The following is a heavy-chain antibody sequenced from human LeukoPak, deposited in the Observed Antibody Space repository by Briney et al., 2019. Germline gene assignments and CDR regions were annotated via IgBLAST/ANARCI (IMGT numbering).Heavy chain of an antibody. V-gene: IGHV4-59*01. CDR3: ARRVNNSGWYKPDWYFDL. D-gene: IGHD6-19*01. CDR2: IYYWVSI. Sequence: SETLSLTSMDSRGSISGYYWSWIRHPPGKGLEWIGYIYYWVSINYNDSLKSRVTISVDTSKNQFSLKLSSVTAADTAVYYCARRVNNSGWYKPDWYFDLWGRGTLVTVSS. CDR1: RGSISGYY. J-gene: IGHJ2*01.